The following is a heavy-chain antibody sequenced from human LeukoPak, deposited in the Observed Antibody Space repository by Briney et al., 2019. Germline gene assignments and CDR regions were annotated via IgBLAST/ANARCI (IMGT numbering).Heavy chain of an antibody. Sequence: GGSLRLSCAASGFTFSSYWMSWVRQAPGEGLEWVDNIKEDGGEKNYVDSVKGRFTISRDNAKNSLYLQMNSLRAEDTAVYYCARTPAYYYDSSGYYSPDETYFDYWGQGTLVTVSS. CDR3: ARTPAYYYDSSGYYSPDETYFDY. J-gene: IGHJ4*02. D-gene: IGHD3-22*01. CDR1: GFTFSSYW. V-gene: IGHV3-7*01. CDR2: IKEDGGEK.